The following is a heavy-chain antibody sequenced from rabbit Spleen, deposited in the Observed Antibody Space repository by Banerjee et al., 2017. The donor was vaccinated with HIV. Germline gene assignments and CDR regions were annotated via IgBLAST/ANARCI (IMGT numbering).Heavy chain of an antibody. D-gene: IGHD5-1*01. CDR2: IYNGDGST. J-gene: IGHJ2*01. CDR1: GFSFSSANY. CDR3: ARTYGSYDAFDP. Sequence: QSLEESGGDLVKPGASLTLTCTVSGFSFSSANYMCWVRQAPGKGPEWAACIYNGDGSTYYASWVNGRFTISKTSSTTVTLQMTSLTAADTATYFCARTYGSYDAFDPWGQGTLVTVS. V-gene: IGHV1S40*01.